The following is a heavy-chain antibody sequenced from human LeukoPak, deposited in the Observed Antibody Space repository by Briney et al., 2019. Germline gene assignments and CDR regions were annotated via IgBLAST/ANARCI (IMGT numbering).Heavy chain of an antibody. CDR1: GGSFSGYY. CDR3: ARSSLYYYDSSGYFDY. D-gene: IGHD3-22*01. J-gene: IGHJ4*02. CDR2: INHSGST. Sequence: PSETLSLTCAVYGGSFSGYYWSWIRQPPGKGLEWIGEINHSGSTNYNLSLKSRVTISVDTSKNQFSLKLSSVTAADTAVYYCARSSLYYYDSSGYFDYWGQGTLVTVSS. V-gene: IGHV4-34*01.